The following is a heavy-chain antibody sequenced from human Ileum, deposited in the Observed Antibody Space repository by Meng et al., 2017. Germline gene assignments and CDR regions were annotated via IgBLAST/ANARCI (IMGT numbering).Heavy chain of an antibody. CDR1: GGSVSSSGYQ. V-gene: IGHV4-61*08. J-gene: IGHJ4*02. CDR3: ARDHWGSLDY. D-gene: IGHD7-27*01. Sequence: QVQPQEAGQGLVGPSETLSLICAVSGGSVSSSGYQWGWIRQPPGKGLEWIGYASTNYNPSLKSRVTISVDTSKNQFSLKLTSVTAADTAVYYCARDHWGSLDYWGQGVLVTVSS. CDR2: AST.